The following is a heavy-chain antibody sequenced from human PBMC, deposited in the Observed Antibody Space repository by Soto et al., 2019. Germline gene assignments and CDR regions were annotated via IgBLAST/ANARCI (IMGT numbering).Heavy chain of an antibody. Sequence: GGSLRLSCAASGFTFSSYGMHWFRQAPGKGLEWVAVISYDGSNKYYADSVKGRFTISRDNSKNTLYLQMNSLRAEDTAVYYCAKDQVGNLAYCGGDCYSDYYYYGMDVWGQGTTVTVSS. V-gene: IGHV3-30*18. D-gene: IGHD2-21*02. CDR3: AKDQVGNLAYCGGDCYSDYYYYGMDV. CDR2: ISYDGSNK. CDR1: GFTFSSYG. J-gene: IGHJ6*02.